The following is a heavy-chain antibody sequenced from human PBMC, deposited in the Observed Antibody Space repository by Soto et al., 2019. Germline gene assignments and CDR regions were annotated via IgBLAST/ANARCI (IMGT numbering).Heavy chain of an antibody. D-gene: IGHD6-25*01. CDR2: LNADNGNT. CDR3: ARRSGWLYFDY. J-gene: IGHJ4*02. V-gene: IGHV1-8*01. CDR1: GYTFASYG. Sequence: QVQLVQSGAEVKRPGASVKVSCKASGYTFASYGIHWVRQATGQGLEWLGGLNADNGNTVYAQKFQGRIAMTGDTSTGTAYMELSSLTSEDTAVYYCARRSGWLYFDYWGQGVLVTVSP.